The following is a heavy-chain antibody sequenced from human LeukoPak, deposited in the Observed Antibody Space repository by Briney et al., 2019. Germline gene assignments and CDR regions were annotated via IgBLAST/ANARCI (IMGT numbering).Heavy chain of an antibody. CDR1: GFTFRSYW. Sequence: GGSLRLSCAASGFTFRSYWMSWDRQAPGKGLEWVASIKDDGSEKYCVDSVKGRFTISRDNAKNSLYLQMNSLTTEDTAVYYCAKVPRMGASYNSYYMAVWGKGTTVTVSS. CDR2: IKDDGSEK. J-gene: IGHJ6*03. CDR3: AKVPRMGASYNSYYMAV. D-gene: IGHD3-16*01. V-gene: IGHV3-7*01.